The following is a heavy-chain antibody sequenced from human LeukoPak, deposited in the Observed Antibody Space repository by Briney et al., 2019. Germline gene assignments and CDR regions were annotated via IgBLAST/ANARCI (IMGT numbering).Heavy chain of an antibody. CDR3: ARDLIAYDSSGYYPYYFDY. V-gene: IGHV3-23*01. CDR1: GFSFSDYG. Sequence: GGSLRLSCAASGFSFSDYGISWVRQPPGKGLEWVSGISASGGSTYYAYSVKGRFTVSRDNAKNSLYLQMNSLRAEDTAVYYCARDLIAYDSSGYYPYYFDYWGQGTLVTVSS. D-gene: IGHD3-22*01. J-gene: IGHJ4*02. CDR2: ISASGGST.